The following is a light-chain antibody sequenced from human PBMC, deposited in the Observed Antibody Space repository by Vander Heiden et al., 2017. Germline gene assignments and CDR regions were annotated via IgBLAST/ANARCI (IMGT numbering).Light chain of an antibody. Sequence: QPVLTQPPSASGTPGQRVTISCSGSSSNIGSNYVYWYQQLPGTAPKLLIYSNNQRPSGVPDRFSGSKSGTSASLAISGLRPEDEADYYCAAWDDSLSGWVFGGGTKLTVL. J-gene: IGLJ3*02. CDR3: AAWDDSLSGWV. CDR1: SSNIGSNY. CDR2: SNN. V-gene: IGLV1-47*02.